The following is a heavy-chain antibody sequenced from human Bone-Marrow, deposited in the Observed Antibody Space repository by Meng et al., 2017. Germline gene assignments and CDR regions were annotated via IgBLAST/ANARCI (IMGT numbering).Heavy chain of an antibody. Sequence: GESLKISCAASGFTFSSYWMSWVRQAPGKGLEWVSSISSSSGYIYYADSVKGRFTISRDNAKNSLYLQMNSLRAEDTAVYYCARMGFGELLSPYGMDVWGQGTTVTVSS. CDR3: ARMGFGELLSPYGMDV. D-gene: IGHD3-10*01. V-gene: IGHV3-21*01. J-gene: IGHJ6*02. CDR1: GFTFSSYW. CDR2: ISSSSGYI.